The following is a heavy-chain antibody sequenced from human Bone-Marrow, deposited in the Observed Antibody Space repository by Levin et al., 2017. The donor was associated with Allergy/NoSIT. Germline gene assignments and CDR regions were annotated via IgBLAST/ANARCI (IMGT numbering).Heavy chain of an antibody. D-gene: IGHD6-19*01. CDR3: ARRIPVGGGHIDY. V-gene: IGHV4-59*08. J-gene: IGHJ4*02. Sequence: PSETLSLICTVSGASITSYYWSWIRQPPGKGLEWIGYMRSSGAVEYNPSLKSRATMSIDTSKNQFSLRVTSVTAADTALYFCARRIPVGGGHIDYWGQGTLVTVSS. CDR1: GASITSYY. CDR2: MRSSGAV.